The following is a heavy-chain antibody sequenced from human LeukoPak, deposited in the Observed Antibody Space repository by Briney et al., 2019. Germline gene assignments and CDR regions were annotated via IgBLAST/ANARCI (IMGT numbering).Heavy chain of an antibody. CDR3: ARANSGYLDAFDI. Sequence: ASVKVSCKASGYTFTSYYIHWVRQAPGQGLEWMGIINPRGGSTTYAQKFQGRVTMTRDTSTSTVYMDLSSLRSEDTAVYYCARANSGYLDAFDIWGQGTMVTVST. V-gene: IGHV1-46*01. J-gene: IGHJ3*02. CDR2: INPRGGST. CDR1: GYTFTSYY. D-gene: IGHD5-12*01.